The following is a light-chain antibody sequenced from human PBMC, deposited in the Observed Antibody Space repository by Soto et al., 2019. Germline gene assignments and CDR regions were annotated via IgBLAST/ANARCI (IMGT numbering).Light chain of an antibody. V-gene: IGLV1-40*01. CDR3: QSYDTSLTTLV. CDR2: GNT. CDR1: SSNIGAGYD. J-gene: IGLJ2*01. Sequence: SVLTQPPSVSGAPGQRVTISCTGSSSNIGAGYDVLWYQQLPGTAPKLLIYGNTNRPSGVPDRFSGSKSGTSASLAITGLQTEDEADYYCQSYDTSLTTLVFGGGTKVTVL.